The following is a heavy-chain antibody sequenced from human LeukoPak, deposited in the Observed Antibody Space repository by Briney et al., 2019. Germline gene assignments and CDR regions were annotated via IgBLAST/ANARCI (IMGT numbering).Heavy chain of an antibody. CDR3: ARETFSTFDY. Sequence: SETLSLTCTVSGGSISSYYWSWIRQPPGKGLEWIGYIYYSGSTNYNPSLKSRVTISIDTSKNQFSLKLSSVTAADTAVYYCARETFSTFDYWGQGTLVTVSS. J-gene: IGHJ4*02. CDR1: GGSISSYY. D-gene: IGHD2/OR15-2a*01. CDR2: IYYSGST. V-gene: IGHV4-59*01.